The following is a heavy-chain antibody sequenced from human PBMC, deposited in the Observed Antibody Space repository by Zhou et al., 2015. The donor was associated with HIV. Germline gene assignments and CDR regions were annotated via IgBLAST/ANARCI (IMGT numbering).Heavy chain of an antibody. J-gene: IGHJ5*02. Sequence: QVQLVQSGAEVKKPGSSVKVSCKASGGTFSSYTISWVRQAPGQGLEWMGRIIPILGIANYAQKFQGRVTITADKSTSTAYMELSSLRSEDTAVYYCARDPYEQLGDNWFDPWGQGTLVTVSS. CDR1: GGTFSSYT. CDR2: IIPILGIA. D-gene: IGHD6-6*01. CDR3: ARDPYEQLGDNWFDP. V-gene: IGHV1-69*08.